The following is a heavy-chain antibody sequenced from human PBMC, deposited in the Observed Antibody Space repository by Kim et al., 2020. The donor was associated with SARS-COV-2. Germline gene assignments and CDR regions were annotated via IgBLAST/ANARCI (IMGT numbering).Heavy chain of an antibody. CDR2: IYPTDSDT. CDR1: GYSFTNYW. J-gene: IGHJ3*02. D-gene: IGHD3-22*01. CDR3: ARRSHSSGDAFDI. V-gene: IGHV5-51*01. Sequence: GESLKISCKGSGYSFTNYWIGWVRQMPGKGLECMGIIYPTDSDTRYSPSFQGQVTISADKSISTAYLQWSSLKASDTAIYYCARRSHSSGDAFDIWGQGTMVTVSS.